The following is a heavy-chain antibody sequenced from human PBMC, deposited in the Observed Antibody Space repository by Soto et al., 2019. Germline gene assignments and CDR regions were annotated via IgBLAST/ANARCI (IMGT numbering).Heavy chain of an antibody. Sequence: GGSLRLSCSASGFALSSYAMHWVRQAPGKGLEYVSSISSNGISTYYADSVKGRFTISRDNSKNTLYIQMNSLRPDDTALYYCVKDKGFCSGGNCYSVARGGFDLWGQGTMVTVSS. J-gene: IGHJ3*01. CDR2: ISSNGIST. CDR3: VKDKGFCSGGNCYSVARGGFDL. CDR1: GFALSSYA. V-gene: IGHV3-64D*06. D-gene: IGHD2-15*01.